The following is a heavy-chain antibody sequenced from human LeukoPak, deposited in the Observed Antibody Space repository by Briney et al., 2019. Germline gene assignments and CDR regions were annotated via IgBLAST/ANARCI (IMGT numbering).Heavy chain of an antibody. Sequence: SGPTLVNLTQTLTLTCTFSGLSLSTSGVGVGWIRQPSGKALEWLALCYLDDDKRYSPSLKNRHPITKDTSKNQVVLTMTNMDPVDTATYYRAHMMWVVMLLGGQGTRVTVSS. CDR2: CYLDDDK. J-gene: IGHJ4*02. CDR3: AHMMWVVMLL. V-gene: IGHV2-5*02. D-gene: IGHD3-16*01. CDR1: GLSLSTSGVG.